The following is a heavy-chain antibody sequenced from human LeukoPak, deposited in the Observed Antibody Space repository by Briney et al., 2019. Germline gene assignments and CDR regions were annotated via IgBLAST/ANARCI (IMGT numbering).Heavy chain of an antibody. J-gene: IGHJ3*02. CDR3: AKDQGSGWFGGFDI. D-gene: IGHD6-19*01. CDR1: GFTFSYYG. Sequence: GGSLRLSCEASGFTFSYYGIHWVRQAPDQGLEWVAVISDDGTTTFYADSVKGRITISRDNSKNTLYLQMNSLRADDTAVYHCAKDQGSGWFGGFDIWGQGTMVTVSS. V-gene: IGHV3-30*18. CDR2: ISDDGTTT.